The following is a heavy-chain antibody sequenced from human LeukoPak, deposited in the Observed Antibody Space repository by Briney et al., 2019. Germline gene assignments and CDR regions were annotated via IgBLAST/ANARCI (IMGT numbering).Heavy chain of an antibody. CDR1: GDSVSSNSAA. J-gene: IGHJ6*03. D-gene: IGHD2-2*01. V-gene: IGHV6-1*01. Sequence: SQTLSLTCAISGDSVSSNSAAWNWIRQSPLRGLEWLGRTYYRSKWYNDYAVSVKSRITINPDTSKNQFSLQLNSVTPEDTAVYYCAREESVVVPAAVYYYYYMDVWGKGTTVTVSS. CDR2: TYYRSKWYN. CDR3: AREESVVVPAAVYYYYYMDV.